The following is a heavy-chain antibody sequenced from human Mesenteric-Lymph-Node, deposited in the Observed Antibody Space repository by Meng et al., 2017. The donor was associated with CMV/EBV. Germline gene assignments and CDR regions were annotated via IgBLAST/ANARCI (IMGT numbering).Heavy chain of an antibody. V-gene: IGHV3-30*03. Sequence: GESLKISCAGSGFTFSNFGMHWVRQGPGKGLEWVAVISEDGSKRYYADSVKGRFTISRDKSKNTVYLQMSSLRAEDTAVYYCARVTFLEWLSSDLDPIEYWGQGTLVTVSS. CDR3: ARVTFLEWLSSDLDPIEY. CDR1: GFTFSNFG. D-gene: IGHD3-3*01. CDR2: ISEDGSKR. J-gene: IGHJ4*02.